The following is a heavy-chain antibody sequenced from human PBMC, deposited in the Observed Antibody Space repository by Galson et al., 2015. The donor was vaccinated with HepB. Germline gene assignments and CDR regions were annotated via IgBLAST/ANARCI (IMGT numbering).Heavy chain of an antibody. CDR2: ISSSSSYI. Sequence: SLRLSCAASGFTFSSYSMNWVRQAPGKGLEWVSSISSSSSYIYYADSVKGRFTISRDNAKNSLYLQMNSLRAEDTAVYYCAREVDRVGEGGWGQGTLVTVSS. CDR1: GFTFSSYS. D-gene: IGHD3-10*01. J-gene: IGHJ4*02. CDR3: AREVDRVGEGG. V-gene: IGHV3-21*01.